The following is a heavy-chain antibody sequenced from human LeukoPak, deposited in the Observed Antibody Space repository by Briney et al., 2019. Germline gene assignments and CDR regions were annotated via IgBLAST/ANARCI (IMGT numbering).Heavy chain of an antibody. D-gene: IGHD5-24*01. CDR2: MNPNSGNT. Sequence: ASVKVSCKASGYTFKNYDINWVRQATGQGLEWMGWMNPNSGNTGFAQKFQDRVSMTRDTSINTAYMELTSLRSGDTAVYYCARATPGGLHGYSFDYWGQGTVVTDYS. J-gene: IGHJ4*02. CDR1: GYTFKNYD. CDR3: ARATPGGLHGYSFDY. V-gene: IGHV1-8*02.